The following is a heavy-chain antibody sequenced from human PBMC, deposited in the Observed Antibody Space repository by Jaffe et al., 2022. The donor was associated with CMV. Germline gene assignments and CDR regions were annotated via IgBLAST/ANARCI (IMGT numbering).Heavy chain of an antibody. Sequence: QVQLQESGPGLVKPSETLSLTCTVSGGSIRSYYWSWIRQPPGKGLEWIGYIYDSGSTNYNPSLKSRVTTSIDTSKNRFSLRLSSVTAADTAVYYCARDVHFGELSAFDPWGQGTLVTVSS. J-gene: IGHJ5*02. CDR3: ARDVHFGELSAFDP. CDR1: GGSIRSYY. V-gene: IGHV4-59*01. D-gene: IGHD3-10*01. CDR2: IYDSGST.